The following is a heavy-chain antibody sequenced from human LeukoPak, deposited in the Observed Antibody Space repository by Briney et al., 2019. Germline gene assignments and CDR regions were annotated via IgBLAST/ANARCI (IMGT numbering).Heavy chain of an antibody. CDR2: ISGSGTT. V-gene: IGHV3-23*01. CDR3: AKATDFNIHVWSS. J-gene: IGHJ4*02. D-gene: IGHD5-18*01. Sequence: GGSLRLSCAASGFTFRSYAMTWVRQAPGKGLEWVSGISGSGTTYYADSVEGRFSFSRDNFKNTLFLQMNSLRAEDTAVYYCAKATDFNIHVWSSRGQGTLVTVSS. CDR1: GFTFRSYA.